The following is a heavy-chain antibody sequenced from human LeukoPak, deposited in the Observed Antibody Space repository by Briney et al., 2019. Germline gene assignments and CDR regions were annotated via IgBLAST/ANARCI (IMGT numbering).Heavy chain of an antibody. Sequence: SVEVSCKASGGTFSSYAISWVRQAPGQGLEWMGGIIPIFGTANYAQKFQGRVTITTDESTSTAYMELSSLRSEDTAVYYCAREESRGLYTFFDYWGKGTLVTVSS. V-gene: IGHV1-69*05. CDR3: AREESRGLYTFFDY. J-gene: IGHJ4*02. CDR1: GGTFSSYA. CDR2: IIPIFGTA. D-gene: IGHD3-16*01.